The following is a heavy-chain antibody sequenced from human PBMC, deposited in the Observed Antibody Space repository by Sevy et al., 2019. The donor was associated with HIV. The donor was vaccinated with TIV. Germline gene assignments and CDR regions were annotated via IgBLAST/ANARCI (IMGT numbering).Heavy chain of an antibody. J-gene: IGHJ6*02. V-gene: IGHV5-10-1*01. Sequence: GESLKISCKGSGYSFTSYWISWVRQMPGKGLEWMGRIDPSDSYTNYSPSFQGHVTISADKSISTAYLQWGSLKASDTAMYYCASQTGIAPRNNYYYGMDVWGQGTTVTVSS. D-gene: IGHD6-6*01. CDR1: GYSFTSYW. CDR2: IDPSDSYT. CDR3: ASQTGIAPRNNYYYGMDV.